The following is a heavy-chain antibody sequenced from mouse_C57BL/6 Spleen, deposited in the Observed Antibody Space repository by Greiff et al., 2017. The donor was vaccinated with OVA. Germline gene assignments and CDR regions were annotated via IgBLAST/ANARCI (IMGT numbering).Heavy chain of an antibody. CDR2: ISDGGSYT. Sequence: EVHLVESGGGLVKPGGSLKLSCAASGFTFSSYAMSWVRQTPEKRLEWVATISDGGSYTYYPDNVKGRFTISRDNAKNNLYLQMSHLKSEDTAMYYCAREGDGFDYWGQGTTLTVSS. J-gene: IGHJ2*01. D-gene: IGHD3-3*01. CDR3: AREGDGFDY. CDR1: GFTFSSYA. V-gene: IGHV5-4*01.